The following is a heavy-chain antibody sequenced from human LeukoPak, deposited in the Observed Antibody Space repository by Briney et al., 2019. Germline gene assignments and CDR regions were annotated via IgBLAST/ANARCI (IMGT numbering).Heavy chain of an antibody. Sequence: SETLSLTCTVSGGSISSYYWSWIRQPPGKGLEWIGYIYYSGSTNYNPSLKSRVTISVDTSKNQFSLKLSSVTAADTSVYYCARAVGGSGSYWYYYYYYMDVWGKGTTVTISS. J-gene: IGHJ6*03. CDR2: IYYSGST. D-gene: IGHD3-10*01. CDR1: GGSISSYY. CDR3: ARAVGGSGSYWYYYYYYMDV. V-gene: IGHV4-59*01.